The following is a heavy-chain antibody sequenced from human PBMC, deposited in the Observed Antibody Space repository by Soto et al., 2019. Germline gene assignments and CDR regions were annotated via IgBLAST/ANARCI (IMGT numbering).Heavy chain of an antibody. Sequence: GESLKISCKGSGYSFTSYWIGWVLQMPGKSLEWMGIIYPGDSDTRYSPSFQGQVTISADKSISTAYLQWSSLKASDTAMYYCARSLGYCSGGSCYSVGWFDPWGQGTLVTVSS. J-gene: IGHJ5*02. D-gene: IGHD2-15*01. V-gene: IGHV5-51*01. CDR3: ARSLGYCSGGSCYSVGWFDP. CDR1: GYSFTSYW. CDR2: IYPGDSDT.